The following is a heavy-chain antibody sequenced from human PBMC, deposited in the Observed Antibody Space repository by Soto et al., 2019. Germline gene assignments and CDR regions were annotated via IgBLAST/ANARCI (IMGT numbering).Heavy chain of an antibody. CDR1: GYRFSSHG. V-gene: IGHV3-33*01. J-gene: IGHJ6*01. Sequence: QVQLVESGGGVVQPGRSLRLSCAAAGYRFSSHGMHWVRQAPGKGLEWLAIIWYDGSKKCYADSVKGRFIVSRDDSKNTLYLEMNSLRAEDTAVYYCARDPASSMDVWGQGPTVTVSS. CDR2: IWYDGSKK. D-gene: IGHD6-25*01. CDR3: ARDPASSMDV.